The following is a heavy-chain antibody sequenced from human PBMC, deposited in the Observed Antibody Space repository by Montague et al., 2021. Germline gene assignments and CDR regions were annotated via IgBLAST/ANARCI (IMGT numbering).Heavy chain of an antibody. Sequence: CAISGDSVSSNDAPWNWIRQSPSRGLEWLGRTYYRSKWYNEYAIPVKSRITVNPDTSKNQFSLLLNSVTPEDTAVYYCARGWQKRFDPWGQGTLVTVSS. J-gene: IGHJ5*02. D-gene: IGHD5-24*01. V-gene: IGHV6-1*01. CDR2: TYYRSKWYN. CDR3: ARGWQKRFDP. CDR1: GDSVSSNDAP.